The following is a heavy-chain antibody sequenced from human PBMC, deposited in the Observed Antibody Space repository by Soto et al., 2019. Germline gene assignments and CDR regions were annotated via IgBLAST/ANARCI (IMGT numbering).Heavy chain of an antibody. J-gene: IGHJ6*02. V-gene: IGHV1-18*01. CDR2: ISSYNGNT. D-gene: IGHD6-6*01. CDR1: GYTFTSYG. CDR3: ARDRPTSSIRARDYYYAMDV. Sequence: GASVKGSCKASGYTFTSYGISWVRQAPGQGLEWMGWISSYNGNTNYAQKLQGRVTMTTDTSTTTAYMELRSLRSDDTAVYYCARDRPTSSIRARDYYYAMDVWGQGTTVTVSS.